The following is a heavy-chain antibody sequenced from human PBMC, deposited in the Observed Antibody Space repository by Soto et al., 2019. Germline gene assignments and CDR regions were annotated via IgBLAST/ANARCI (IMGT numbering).Heavy chain of an antibody. J-gene: IGHJ6*02. CDR2: ISGSGGST. CDR3: AKPREAYDFWSGYRYYYYGMDV. D-gene: IGHD3-3*01. Sequence: EVQLLESGGGLVQPGGSLRLSCAASGFTFSSYAMSWVRQAPGKGLEWVSAISGSGGSTYYADSVKGRFTISRDNSKNTLYTQMNRPRAEDTAVYYCAKPREAYDFWSGYRYYYYGMDVWGQGTTVTVSS. V-gene: IGHV3-23*01. CDR1: GFTFSSYA.